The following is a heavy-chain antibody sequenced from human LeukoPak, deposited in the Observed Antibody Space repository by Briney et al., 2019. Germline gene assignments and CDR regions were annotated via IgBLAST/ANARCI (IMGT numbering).Heavy chain of an antibody. CDR1: GFTFSSYS. CDR2: ISSSSSYI. J-gene: IGHJ3*02. D-gene: IGHD1-26*01. Sequence: GGSLRLPCAASGFTFSSYSMNWVRQAPGKGLEWVSSISSSSSYIYYADSVKGRFTISRDNAKNSLYLQMNSLRAEDTAVYYCARDKSFPNAFDIWGQGTMVTVSS. V-gene: IGHV3-21*01. CDR3: ARDKSFPNAFDI.